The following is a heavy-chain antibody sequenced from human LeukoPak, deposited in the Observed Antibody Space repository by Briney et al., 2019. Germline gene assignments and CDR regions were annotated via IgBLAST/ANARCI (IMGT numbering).Heavy chain of an antibody. CDR2: ISCDGSNK. V-gene: IGHV3-30*18. J-gene: IGHJ4*02. CDR3: AKERMASFGY. CDR1: GFTFSSYG. Sequence: PGGSLRLSCAASGFTFSSYGVHWVRQAPGKGLEWVAVISCDGSNKYYADSVKGRFTISRDNSKNTLYLQMNSLRAEDTAVYYCAKERMASFGYWGQGTLVTVSS. D-gene: IGHD5-24*01.